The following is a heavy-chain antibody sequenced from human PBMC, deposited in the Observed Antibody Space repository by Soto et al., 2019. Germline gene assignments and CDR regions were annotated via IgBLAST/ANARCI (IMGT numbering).Heavy chain of an antibody. CDR3: ARVHNFYSDSWYRVGYFDY. CDR2: IYYTGST. Sequence: PSETLSLTCTVSGGSISTGGYYWSWIRQLPGKGLEWIGYIYYTGSTNYNPSLQSRVTLSVDTSKNQFSLKLNSVTAADTAVYYCARVHNFYSDSWYRVGYFDYWGQGTLVTVSS. J-gene: IGHJ4*02. CDR1: GGSISTGGYY. V-gene: IGHV4-31*03. D-gene: IGHD6-13*01.